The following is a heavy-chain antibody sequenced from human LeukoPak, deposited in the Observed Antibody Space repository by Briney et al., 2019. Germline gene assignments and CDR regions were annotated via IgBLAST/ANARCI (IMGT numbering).Heavy chain of an antibody. Sequence: GGSLRLSWAASGFTFSSYWMSWVRQAPGKGLEWVSGINWNSNHIAYAESVKGRFTISRDNAKNSLYLQMDSLRPEDTAFYYCAKDEGSGWYEGWFDPWGQGTLVTVSS. D-gene: IGHD6-19*01. CDR3: AKDEGSGWYEGWFDP. J-gene: IGHJ5*02. V-gene: IGHV3-9*01. CDR1: GFTFSSYW. CDR2: INWNSNHI.